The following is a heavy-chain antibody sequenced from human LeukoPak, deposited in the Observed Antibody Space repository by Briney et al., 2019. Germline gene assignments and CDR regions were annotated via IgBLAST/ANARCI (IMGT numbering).Heavy chain of an antibody. CDR3: ARDTAADN. D-gene: IGHD2-2*01. V-gene: IGHV3-23*01. J-gene: IGHJ4*02. CDR2: ISGSGAST. Sequence: GSLRLSCAASGFTFSTYAMSWVRPAPWKGLEWVSSISGSGASTYYADSVKGRFAISRDNSKNTLYLQMNSLRAEDTAVYYCARDTAADNWGQGTLVTVSS. CDR1: GFTFSTYA.